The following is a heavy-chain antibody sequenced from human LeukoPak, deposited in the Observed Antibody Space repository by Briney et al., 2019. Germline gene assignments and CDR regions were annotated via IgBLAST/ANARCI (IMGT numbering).Heavy chain of an antibody. CDR2: ISSSNSTI. D-gene: IGHD4-17*01. Sequence: GGSLRLSCAASGFTFSSYSMSWVRQSPGKGLEWVSYISSSNSTIYYADSVKGRFTISRDNAKNSLSLQMNSLRADDTAVYYCAKIPYGDYVLDYYYYMDVWGKGTTVTISS. V-gene: IGHV3-48*01. CDR1: GFTFSSYS. CDR3: AKIPYGDYVLDYYYYMDV. J-gene: IGHJ6*03.